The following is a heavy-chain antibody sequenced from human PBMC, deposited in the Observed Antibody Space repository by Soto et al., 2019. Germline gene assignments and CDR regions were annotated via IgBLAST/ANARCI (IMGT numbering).Heavy chain of an antibody. D-gene: IGHD6-19*01. CDR2: ISYDGSNK. J-gene: IGHJ6*02. CDR3: ARQWLDYGMDV. CDR1: GFTFSSYG. Sequence: QVQLVESGGGVVQPGRSLRLSCAASGFTFSSYGMHWVRQAPGKGLEWVAVISYDGSNKYYADSVKGRFTISRDNSKNTRYLQMNSLRAEDTAVYYCARQWLDYGMDVWAQGTTVTVSS. V-gene: IGHV3-30*03.